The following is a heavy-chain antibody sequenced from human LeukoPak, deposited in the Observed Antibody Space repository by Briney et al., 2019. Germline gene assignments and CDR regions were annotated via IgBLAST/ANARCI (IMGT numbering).Heavy chain of an antibody. D-gene: IGHD2-2*01. Sequence: SETLSLTCTVSGGSISSGGYYWSWIRQPPGKGLEWIGYIYHSGSTYYNPSLKSRVTISVDRSKNQFSLKLSSVTAADTAVYYCARVRYCSSTSCYFFDYWGQGTLVTVSS. CDR1: GGSISSGGYY. CDR3: ARVRYCSSTSCYFFDY. CDR2: IYHSGST. J-gene: IGHJ4*02. V-gene: IGHV4-30-2*01.